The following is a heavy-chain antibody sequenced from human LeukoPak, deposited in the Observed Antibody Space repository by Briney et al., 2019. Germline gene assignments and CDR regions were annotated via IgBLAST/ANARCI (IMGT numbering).Heavy chain of an antibody. V-gene: IGHV4-34*01. D-gene: IGHD3-10*01. CDR2: INHSGST. CDR1: GGSFSGYY. CDR3: AGGATPGVF. Sequence: PSETLSLTCGVYGGSFSGYYWTWIRQPPGKGLEWIGEINHSGSTNYIPSPKSRVTMSLDTSKNQFSLKLTSVTAADTAVYYCAGGATPGVFWGKGTLVTVSS. J-gene: IGHJ4*02.